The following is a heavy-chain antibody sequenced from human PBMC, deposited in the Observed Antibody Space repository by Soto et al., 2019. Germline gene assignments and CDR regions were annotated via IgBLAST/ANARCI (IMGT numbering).Heavy chain of an antibody. CDR3: ARDRDYGSGSYYSYYYYGMDV. V-gene: IGHV4-30-4*01. Sequence: SETLSLTCTVSGGSISSGDYYWSWIRQPPGKGLEWIGYIYYSGSTYYNPSLKSRVTISVDMSKNQFSLKLSSVTAADTAVYYCARDRDYGSGSYYSYYYYGMDVWGQGTTVTVSS. CDR2: IYYSGST. CDR1: GGSISSGDYY. D-gene: IGHD3-10*01. J-gene: IGHJ6*02.